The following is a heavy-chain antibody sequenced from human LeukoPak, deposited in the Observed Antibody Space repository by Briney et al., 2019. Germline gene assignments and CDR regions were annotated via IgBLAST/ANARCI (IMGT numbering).Heavy chain of an antibody. V-gene: IGHV3-7*01. CDR1: GFTFDDYA. Sequence: GRSLRLSCAASGFTFDDYAMHWVRQAPGKGLEWVVNIKTDASEKYYADSVKGRFTISRDNAKMSLYLQMNSLRVEDTAVYYCATYSTRNAREFQSWGQGTLVTVSS. J-gene: IGHJ1*01. D-gene: IGHD4-11*01. CDR3: ATYSTRNAREFQS. CDR2: IKTDASEK.